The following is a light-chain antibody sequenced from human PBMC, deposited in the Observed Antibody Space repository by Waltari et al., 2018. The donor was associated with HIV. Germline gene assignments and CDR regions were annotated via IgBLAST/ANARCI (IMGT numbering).Light chain of an antibody. CDR3: QSYDISLTGLWV. CDR1: ASNIGAGFD. J-gene: IGLJ3*02. V-gene: IGLV1-40*01. Sequence: TQPPSVSGAPGQSVSISCSGNASNIGAGFDVHWYRHSPRTAPKPVIYGDTVRPSGVTDRFSGSRSLNSVSLDISGLRAEDAGDYYCQSYDISLTGLWVFGGGTKLTVL. CDR2: GDT.